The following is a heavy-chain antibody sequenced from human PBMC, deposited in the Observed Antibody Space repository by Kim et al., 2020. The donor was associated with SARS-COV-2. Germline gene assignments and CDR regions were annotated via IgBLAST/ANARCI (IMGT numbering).Heavy chain of an antibody. V-gene: IGHV3-23*01. CDR3: ARTRSCRSSSGYVDD. Sequence: ADAGKGRFTISRDSSKNTLYLRMSRLTADDTALYYCARTRSCRSSSGYVDDWGQGTLVTVSS. J-gene: IGHJ4*02. D-gene: IGHD2-2*01.